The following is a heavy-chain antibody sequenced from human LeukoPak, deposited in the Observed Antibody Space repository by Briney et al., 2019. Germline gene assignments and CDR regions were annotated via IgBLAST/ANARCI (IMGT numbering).Heavy chain of an antibody. CDR3: LRLRTSDDAFDI. CDR2: IRSKAYAPTT. CDR1: GFTFDDYA. J-gene: IGHJ3*02. Sequence: GGSLTLLCTAWGFTFDDYAMMWLRQAPGKGLEGVGLIRSKAYAPTTAYAASVKGRFTISRDDSKSLAYLQMNSLKTEDTAVYYCLRLRTSDDAFDISGQGTMVTVSS. V-gene: IGHV3-49*03. D-gene: IGHD4-17*01.